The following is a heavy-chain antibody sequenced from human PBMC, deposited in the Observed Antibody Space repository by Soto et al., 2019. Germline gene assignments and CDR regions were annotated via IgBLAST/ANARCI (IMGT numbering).Heavy chain of an antibody. J-gene: IGHJ6*02. V-gene: IGHV4-59*11. CDR2: IYYRGST. Sequence: SETLSRTCTVSGGSISSHYWSWVRQAPGKGLEWIGHIYYRGSTSYNPSLRSRSTISVDTSNNQFSLKLNSVTTADTAVYYCARDGREASGMDVWGQGTKVTVSS. CDR1: GGSISSHY. D-gene: IGHD1-26*01. CDR3: ARDGREASGMDV.